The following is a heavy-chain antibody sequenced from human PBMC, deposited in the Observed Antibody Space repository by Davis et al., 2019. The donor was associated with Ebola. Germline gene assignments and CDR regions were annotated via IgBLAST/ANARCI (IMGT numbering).Heavy chain of an antibody. Sequence: MPGGSLRLSCTVSSDSITGSSYYWGWIRQSPGKGLEWIGSVYYSGSTFNNPSLMSRVTISVDTSKNQFSLKLSSVTAAETAVYYWAGGWGSSSWYGNKNWFDPWGQGTLVTVSS. CDR2: VYYSGST. CDR1: SDSITGSSYY. CDR3: AGGWGSSSWYGNKNWFDP. V-gene: IGHV4-39*07. D-gene: IGHD6-13*01. J-gene: IGHJ5*02.